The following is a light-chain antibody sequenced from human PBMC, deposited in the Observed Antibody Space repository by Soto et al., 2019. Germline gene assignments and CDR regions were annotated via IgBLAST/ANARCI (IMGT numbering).Light chain of an antibody. J-gene: IGLJ3*02. V-gene: IGLV4-69*01. CDR3: QNWGTGSCV. Sequence: QSVLTQSPSASASLGASVKLTCTLSSGHSSYAIAWHQQQPEKGTRYLMKLNSDGSHSKGDGIPDRFSGSSSGAERYLTISSLQSEDEADYYCQNWGTGSCVFGGGTKLTVL. CDR1: SGHSSYA. CDR2: LNSDGSH.